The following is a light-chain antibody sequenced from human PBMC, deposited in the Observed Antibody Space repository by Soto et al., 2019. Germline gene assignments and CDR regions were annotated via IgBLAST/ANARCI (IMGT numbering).Light chain of an antibody. CDR2: AAS. V-gene: IGKV1-27*01. J-gene: IGKJ4*01. CDR3: QQYNSAPLT. CDR1: QGIGVY. Sequence: DIQMTQSPSSLSASFGDRVTITCRASQGIGVYLAWFQQKPGNAPKLLIYAASTLQSGVPSRFSGSGSGTDVTLTISGLQPEDVANYYCQQYNSAPLTFGGGTKVEIK.